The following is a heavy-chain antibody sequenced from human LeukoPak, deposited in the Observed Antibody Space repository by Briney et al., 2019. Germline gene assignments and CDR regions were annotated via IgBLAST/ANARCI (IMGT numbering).Heavy chain of an antibody. V-gene: IGHV3-33*01. CDR2: IWYDGNNK. J-gene: IGHJ4*02. CDR3: ARNHGYSFDS. CDR1: GFTFSGYG. Sequence: PGRSLRLFCAASGFTFSGYGMHWVRQAPGKGLEWVAVIWYDGNNKYYADSVKGRFTISRDNSKNTLHLQMNSLRAEDTAVYYCARNHGYSFDSWGQGTLVTVSS. D-gene: IGHD3-10*01.